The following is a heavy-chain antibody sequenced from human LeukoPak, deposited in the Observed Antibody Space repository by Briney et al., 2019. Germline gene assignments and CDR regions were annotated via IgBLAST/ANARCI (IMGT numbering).Heavy chain of an antibody. CDR2: ITSTGSYT. D-gene: IGHD4-23*01. Sequence: PGGSLRLSCAASGFTFSSYNMNWVRQAPGKGLEWVSSITSTGSYTFYADSVKGRLTISRDNAKNSLYLQMNSLRAEDTAVYYCARDNSVEDTAWWFDPWGQGTLVTVSS. CDR1: GFTFSSYN. J-gene: IGHJ5*02. CDR3: ARDNSVEDTAWWFDP. V-gene: IGHV3-21*01.